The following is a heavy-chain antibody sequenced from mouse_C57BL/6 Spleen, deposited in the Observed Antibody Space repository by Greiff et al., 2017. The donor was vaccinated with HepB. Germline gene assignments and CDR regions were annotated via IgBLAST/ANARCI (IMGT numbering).Heavy chain of an antibody. CDR3: ARGSNYGGYYFDY. CDR2: IDPSDNYT. D-gene: IGHD2-5*01. J-gene: IGHJ2*01. Sequence: QVQLQQPGAELVKPGASVKLSCKASGYTFTSYWMQWVKQRPGQGLEWIGEIDPSDNYTNYNQKFKGKATLTVDTSSSTAYMQLSSLTSEDSAVYYCARGSNYGGYYFDYWGQGTTLTVSS. CDR1: GYTFTSYW. V-gene: IGHV1-50*01.